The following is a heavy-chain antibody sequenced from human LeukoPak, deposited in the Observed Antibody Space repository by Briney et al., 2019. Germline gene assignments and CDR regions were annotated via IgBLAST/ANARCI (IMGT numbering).Heavy chain of an antibody. CDR3: ARDTYYYDSSGYPHRTFDY. V-gene: IGHV4-59*11. CDR2: IYYSGST. CDR1: GGSISSHY. D-gene: IGHD3-22*01. Sequence: SETLSLTCTVSGGSISSHYWSWIRQPPGKGLEWIGYIYYSGSTNYNPSLKSRVTISVDTSKNQFSLKLSSVTAADTAVYYCARDTYYYDSSGYPHRTFDYWGQGTLVTVSS. J-gene: IGHJ4*02.